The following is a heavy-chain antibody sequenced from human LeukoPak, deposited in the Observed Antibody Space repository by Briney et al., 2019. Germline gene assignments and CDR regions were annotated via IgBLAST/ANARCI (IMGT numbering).Heavy chain of an antibody. CDR1: GFTVSSNY. Sequence: PGGSLRLSCAASGFTVSSNYMSWVRQAPGKGLEWVSVIYSGGGTYYADSVKGRFTISRDNSKNTLYLQMNSLRAEDTAVYYCARIRASDILTGYSYYYYMDVWGKGTTVTVSS. CDR2: IYSGGGT. J-gene: IGHJ6*03. D-gene: IGHD3-9*01. CDR3: ARIRASDILTGYSYYYYMDV. V-gene: IGHV3-53*01.